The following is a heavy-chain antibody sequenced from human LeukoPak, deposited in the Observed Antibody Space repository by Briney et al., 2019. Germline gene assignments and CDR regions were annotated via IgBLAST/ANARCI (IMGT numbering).Heavy chain of an antibody. CDR3: ARGRHYYGSGSYYTIPDY. D-gene: IGHD3-10*01. Sequence: ASVKVSCKASGYTFTSYAMHWVRQAPGQRLEWMGWINAGNGNTKYSQKFQGRVTITRDTSASTAYMELSSLRSEDTAVYYCARGRHYYGSGSYYTIPDYWGQGTLVTVS. V-gene: IGHV1-3*01. CDR2: INAGNGNT. J-gene: IGHJ4*02. CDR1: GYTFTSYA.